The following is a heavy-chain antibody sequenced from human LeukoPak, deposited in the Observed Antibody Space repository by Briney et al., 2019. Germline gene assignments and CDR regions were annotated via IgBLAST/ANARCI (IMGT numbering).Heavy chain of an antibody. CDR1: GYTFTSYY. Sequence: GASVKVSCKASGYTFTSYYMHWVRQAPGQGLEWMGIINPSGGSTSYAQKFQGRVTMTRDTSTSTAYMELSSLRSEDTAVYYCARVQDYYDSSGCAGYWGRGTLVTVSS. CDR3: ARVQDYYDSSGCAGY. V-gene: IGHV1-46*01. D-gene: IGHD3-22*01. CDR2: INPSGGST. J-gene: IGHJ4*02.